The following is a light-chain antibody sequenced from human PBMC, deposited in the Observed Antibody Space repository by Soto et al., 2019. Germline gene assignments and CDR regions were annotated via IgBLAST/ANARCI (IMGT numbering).Light chain of an antibody. J-gene: IGKJ1*01. Sequence: DIQMTQSPSYLSASIGDRVTITCQASRHVGNYVNWYQQKPGMPPKYLMYAASNLQSGVPSRFSGSGSGTDFTLTISNVQPEDFATYYCQQSFSTWTFGQGTTVEIK. V-gene: IGKV1-39*01. CDR3: QQSFSTWT. CDR2: AAS. CDR1: RHVGNY.